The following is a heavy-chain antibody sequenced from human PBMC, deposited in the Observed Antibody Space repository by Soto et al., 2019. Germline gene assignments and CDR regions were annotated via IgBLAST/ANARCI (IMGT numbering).Heavy chain of an antibody. Sequence: SETLSLTCTVSGGSISSYYWSWIRQPPGKGLEWIGYIYYSGSTNYNPSLRSRVTISVDTSKNQFSLKLSSVTAADTAVYYCATGGNSDYYYYGMDVWGQGTTVTVSS. CDR2: IYYSGST. CDR3: ATGGNSDYYYYGMDV. CDR1: GGSISSYY. D-gene: IGHD3-16*01. J-gene: IGHJ6*02. V-gene: IGHV4-59*01.